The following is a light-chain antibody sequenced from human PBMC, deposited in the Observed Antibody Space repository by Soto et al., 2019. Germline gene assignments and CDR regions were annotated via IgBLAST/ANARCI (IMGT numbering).Light chain of an antibody. J-gene: IGKJ1*01. CDR3: QQYGDSPWT. Sequence: EIEMTQSPATLSLAPGERVTLSFRASESVSTNLAWYQQKPGQAPRLLFSGAFNRATDTPDRFSGSGSGTDFTLIISGVEAEDFAMYYCQQYGDSPWTFGQGTNVDI. V-gene: IGKV3-20*01. CDR2: GAF. CDR1: ESVSTN.